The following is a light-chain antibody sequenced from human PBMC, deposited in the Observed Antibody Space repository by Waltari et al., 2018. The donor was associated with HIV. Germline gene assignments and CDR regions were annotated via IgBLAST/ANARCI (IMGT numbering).Light chain of an antibody. CDR1: QSVSTY. CDR2: TSS. J-gene: IGKJ2*01. CDR3: QQSYSSPRR. Sequence: DIQMTQSPSSLSASVGDRVTITCRASQSVSTYLNWYHQRPGQAPNLLIYTSSTLQSGVPSRFSGSGSGTDFTLTISSLQPEDFGTYYCQQSYSSPRRFGQGTKVEIK. V-gene: IGKV1-39*01.